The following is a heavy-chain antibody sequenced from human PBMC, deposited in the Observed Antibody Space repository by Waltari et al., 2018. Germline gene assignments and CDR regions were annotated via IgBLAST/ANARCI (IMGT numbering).Heavy chain of an antibody. D-gene: IGHD3-3*01. CDR1: GYSVSSNYY. Sequence: QVQLQESGPGLLRPSETLSLPCSVSGYSVSSNYYWAWIRQSPGKGLVWIGSIYHSGATYTSPTSTRRVHVSIETSKNQFLLRLNAVSATDTAVYYRARGAYCDFWGAFSRGLDHWGQGALVTVSS. J-gene: IGHJ4*02. CDR3: ARGAYCDFWGAFSRGLDH. V-gene: IGHV4-38-2*02. CDR2: IYHSGAT.